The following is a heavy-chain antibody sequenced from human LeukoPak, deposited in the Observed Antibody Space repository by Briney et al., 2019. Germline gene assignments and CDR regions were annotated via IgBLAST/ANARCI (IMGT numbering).Heavy chain of an antibody. CDR1: GGTFSSYA. CDR2: IIPIFGTA. Sequence: SVKVSCKASGGTFSSYAISWVRQAPGQGLEWMGGIIPIFGTANYTQKFQGRVTITADESTSTAYMELSSLRSEDTAVYYCARDYCSSTSCLFDYWGQGTLVTVSS. V-gene: IGHV1-69*13. J-gene: IGHJ4*02. CDR3: ARDYCSSTSCLFDY. D-gene: IGHD2-2*01.